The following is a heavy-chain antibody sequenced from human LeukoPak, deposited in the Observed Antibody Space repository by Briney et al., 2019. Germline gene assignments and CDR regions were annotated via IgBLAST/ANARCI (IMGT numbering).Heavy chain of an antibody. Sequence: SETLSLTCTVSGGSISSSSYYWGWIRQPPGKGLEWIGSIYYSGSTYYNPSLKSRVTISVDTSKNQFSLKLSSVTAADTAVYYCAREVVVGATGDWFDPWGQGTLVTVSS. D-gene: IGHD1-26*01. V-gene: IGHV4-39*02. CDR1: GGSISSSSYY. J-gene: IGHJ5*02. CDR2: IYYSGST. CDR3: AREVVVGATGDWFDP.